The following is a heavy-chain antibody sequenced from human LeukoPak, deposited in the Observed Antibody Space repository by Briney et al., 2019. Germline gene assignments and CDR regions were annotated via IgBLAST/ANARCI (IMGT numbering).Heavy chain of an antibody. Sequence: GGSLRLSCSASGFTLSSYWMHWVRQAPGKGLVWVSRINTDGSSTNYADSVKGRFTVSRDNAKNTLYLQMNSLRAEDTAVYYCARVIGWDEPFDIWGQGTMVTVSS. CDR1: GFTLSSYW. CDR3: ARVIGWDEPFDI. V-gene: IGHV3-74*01. CDR2: INTDGSST. J-gene: IGHJ3*02. D-gene: IGHD1-26*01.